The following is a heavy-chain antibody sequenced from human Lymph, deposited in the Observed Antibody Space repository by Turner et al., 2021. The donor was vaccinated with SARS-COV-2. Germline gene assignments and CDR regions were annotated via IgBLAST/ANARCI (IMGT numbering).Heavy chain of an antibody. CDR3: ARGRYSGGGMDV. Sequence: QVQLVQSGAEVKKPGASVKVSCKASGYTFTSYDLNWVRQATGQGLEWMGWMKPNSGNTGYAQKFQGRVTMTRNISISTAYMELSTLRSEDTAVYYCARGRYSGGGMDVWGQGTTVTVSS. CDR2: MKPNSGNT. V-gene: IGHV1-8*01. CDR1: GYTFTSYD. J-gene: IGHJ6*02. D-gene: IGHD1-26*01.